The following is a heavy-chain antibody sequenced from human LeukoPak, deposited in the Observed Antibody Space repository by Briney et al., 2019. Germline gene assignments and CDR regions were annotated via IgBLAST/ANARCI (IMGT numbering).Heavy chain of an antibody. Sequence: SVKVSCKASGGTFSRYAISWVRQAPGPGLEWMGGIIPSFGTANYAQTFQGRVTITADESTSTAYMELSSLRSEDTAVYYCARDWDYVGYMDVWGKGTTVTVSS. V-gene: IGHV1-69*13. CDR2: IIPSFGTA. CDR3: ARDWDYVGYMDV. CDR1: GGTFSRYA. D-gene: IGHD4-17*01. J-gene: IGHJ6*03.